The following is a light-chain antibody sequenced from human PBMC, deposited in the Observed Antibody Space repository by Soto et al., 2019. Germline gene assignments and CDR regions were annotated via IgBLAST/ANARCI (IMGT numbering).Light chain of an antibody. CDR3: QQYGSSLIT. Sequence: EIVLTQSPGTLSLSPGERATLSCRASQSVSSSYLAWYQQKPGQAPRLLIYDASTRATGIPDRFSGSGSGTDFTLTISGLEPEDFAVYYCQQYGSSLITFGQGTRLDIK. J-gene: IGKJ5*01. V-gene: IGKV3-20*01. CDR1: QSVSSSY. CDR2: DAS.